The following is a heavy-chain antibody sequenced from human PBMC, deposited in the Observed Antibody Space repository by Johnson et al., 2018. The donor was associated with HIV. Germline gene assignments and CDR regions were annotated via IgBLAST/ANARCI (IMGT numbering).Heavy chain of an antibody. V-gene: IGHV3-23*04. CDR2: ISGGGVNT. J-gene: IGHJ3*02. CDR3: AKSAAAGTVKVAFDI. CDR1: GFTFNNYA. D-gene: IGHD6-13*01. Sequence: VQLVESGGGLAQPGGSLILSCAASGFTFNNYAMSWVRQAPGKGLESVSAISGGGVNTYFADSVKGRFTISRDNSKNTLYLQMNSLRAEDTAVYYCAKSAAAGTVKVAFDIWGQGTMVTVSS.